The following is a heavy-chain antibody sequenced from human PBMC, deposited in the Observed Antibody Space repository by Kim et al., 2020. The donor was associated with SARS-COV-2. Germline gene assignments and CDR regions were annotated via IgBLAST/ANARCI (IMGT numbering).Heavy chain of an antibody. D-gene: IGHD1-26*01. Sequence: GGSLRLSCAASGFTFSSYGMHWVRQAPGKGLEWVAVISYDGSNKYYADSVKGRFTISRDNSKNTLYLQMNSLRAEDTAVYYCAKGGWELLGTAIGYWGQGTLVTVSS. CDR1: GFTFSSYG. CDR2: ISYDGSNK. V-gene: IGHV3-30*18. J-gene: IGHJ4*02. CDR3: AKGGWELLGTAIGY.